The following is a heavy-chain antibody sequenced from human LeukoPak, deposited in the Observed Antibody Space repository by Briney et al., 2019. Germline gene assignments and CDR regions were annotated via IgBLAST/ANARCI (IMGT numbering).Heavy chain of an antibody. J-gene: IGHJ5*02. CDR2: INPNSGGT. CDR3: ARDSDSSGWYEDSWFDP. D-gene: IGHD6-19*01. CDR1: GYTFTGYY. V-gene: IGHV1-2*02. Sequence: ASVEVSCKASGYTFTGYYMHWVRQAPGQGLEWMGWINPNSGGTNYAQKFQGRVTMTRDTSISTAYMELSRLRSDDTAVYYCARDSDSSGWYEDSWFDPWGQGTLVTVSS.